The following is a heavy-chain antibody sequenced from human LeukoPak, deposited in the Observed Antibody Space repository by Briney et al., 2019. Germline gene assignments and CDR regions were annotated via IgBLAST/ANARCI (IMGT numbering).Heavy chain of an antibody. Sequence: NPSETLSLTCAVYGGSFSGYYWSWIRQPPGKGQEWIGEINHSGSTNYNPSLKSRVTISVDTSKNQFSLKLSSVTAADTAVYYCARLGYSSGWYTTTAYYYYYMDVWGKGTTVTVSS. V-gene: IGHV4-34*01. D-gene: IGHD6-19*01. J-gene: IGHJ6*03. CDR2: INHSGST. CDR3: ARLGYSSGWYTTTAYYYYYMDV. CDR1: GGSFSGYY.